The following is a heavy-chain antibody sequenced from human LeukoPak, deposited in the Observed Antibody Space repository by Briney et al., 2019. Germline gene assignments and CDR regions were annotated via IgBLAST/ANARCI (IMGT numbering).Heavy chain of an antibody. CDR3: APALGTPSFDF. Sequence: GGSLRLSCAASGFTFSSYPMHWVHQAPGKGLEWVAVISYDGSNDYYADSVKGRFTISRDNSQNTLYLQMNSLRPEDTAVYYCAPALGTPSFDFWGQGTLVTVSS. J-gene: IGHJ4*02. V-gene: IGHV3-30-3*01. CDR1: GFTFSSYP. D-gene: IGHD2-2*01. CDR2: ISYDGSND.